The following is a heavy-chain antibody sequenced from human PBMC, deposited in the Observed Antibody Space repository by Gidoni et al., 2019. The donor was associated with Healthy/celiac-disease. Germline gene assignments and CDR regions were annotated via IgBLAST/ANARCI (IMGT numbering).Heavy chain of an antibody. V-gene: IGHV3-21*01. CDR3: ARDLFYGSGSGYFDY. D-gene: IGHD3-10*01. CDR2: ISSSSSYI. J-gene: IGHJ4*02. Sequence: EVQLVESGGGRAKPGGSLRLHCPAPGLTFRSHSMNWVRQAPGKGLEWVSSISSSSSYIYYADSVKGRFTTSRDNAKNSLYLQMNSLRAEDTAVYYCARDLFYGSGSGYFDYWGQGTLVTVSS. CDR1: GLTFRSHS.